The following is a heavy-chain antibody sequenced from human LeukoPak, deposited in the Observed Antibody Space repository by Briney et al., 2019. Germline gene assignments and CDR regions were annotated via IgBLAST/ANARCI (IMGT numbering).Heavy chain of an antibody. V-gene: IGHV3-33*01. CDR1: GFTFSSYA. CDR3: ARDKGTYHNKYYFDY. Sequence: GRSLRLSCTASGFTFSSYAMHWVRQAPGKGLEWVALIWYDGSNKFYADSVKGRFTISRDNAKNSLYLQMNSLRDEDTAVYFCARDKGTYHNKYYFDYWGQGTLVTVSS. D-gene: IGHD1-14*01. CDR2: IWYDGSNK. J-gene: IGHJ4*02.